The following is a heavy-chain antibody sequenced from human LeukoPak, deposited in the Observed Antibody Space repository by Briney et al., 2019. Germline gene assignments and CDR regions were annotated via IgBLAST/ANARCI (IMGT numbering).Heavy chain of an antibody. J-gene: IGHJ6*02. CDR1: GGSFSGYY. CDR3: ARGQPSYYYYYGMDV. D-gene: IGHD2-2*01. V-gene: IGHV4-34*01. CDR2: INHSGST. Sequence: SETLSPTCAVYGGSFSGYYWSWIRQPPGKGLEWIGEINHSGSTNYNPSLKSRVIISVDTSKNQFSLKLSSVTAADTAVYYCARGQPSYYYYYGMDVWGQGTTVTVSS.